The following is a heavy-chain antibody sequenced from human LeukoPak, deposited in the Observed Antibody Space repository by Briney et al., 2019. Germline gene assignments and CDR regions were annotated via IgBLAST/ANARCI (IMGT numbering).Heavy chain of an antibody. CDR1: GFTLSSHW. CDR2: INQDASAK. J-gene: IGHJ4*02. CDR3: ARWDIRGTAHPLDY. Sequence: PGGSLRLSCAASGFTLSSHWMTWVRQAPGKGMEWVANINQDASAKYYVASVRGRFTISRDNAKNSIYLQMNSLRVDDTAVYYCARWDIRGTAHPLDYWGQGTLVTVSS. V-gene: IGHV3-7*01. D-gene: IGHD5-12*01.